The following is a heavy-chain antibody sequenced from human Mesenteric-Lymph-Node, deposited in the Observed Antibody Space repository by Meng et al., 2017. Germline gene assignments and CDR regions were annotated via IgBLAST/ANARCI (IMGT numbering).Heavy chain of an antibody. CDR2: INHSGST. Sequence: GSLRLSCAVYGGSFSGYYWSWIRQPPGKGLEWIGEINHSGSTNYNPSLKSRVTISVDTSKTQFSLKLNSVTAADTAVYYCARDHGTSRWFYYWGQGTLVTVSS. D-gene: IGHD6-13*01. CDR3: ARDHGTSRWFYY. V-gene: IGHV4-34*01. J-gene: IGHJ4*02. CDR1: GGSFSGYY.